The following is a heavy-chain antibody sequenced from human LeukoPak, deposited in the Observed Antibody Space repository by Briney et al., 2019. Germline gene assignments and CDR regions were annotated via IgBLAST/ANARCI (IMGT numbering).Heavy chain of an antibody. CDR3: ARGNIAAAGTYYFDY. CDR1: GFTFSSYW. CDR2: IKQDGSEK. J-gene: IGHJ4*02. Sequence: GGSLRLSCAASGFTFSSYWMSWVRQAPGKGLEWVANIKQDGSEKYYVDSVKGRFTISGDNAKNSLYLQMNSLRAEDTAVYYCARGNIAAAGTYYFDYWGQGTLVTVSS. V-gene: IGHV3-7*01. D-gene: IGHD6-13*01.